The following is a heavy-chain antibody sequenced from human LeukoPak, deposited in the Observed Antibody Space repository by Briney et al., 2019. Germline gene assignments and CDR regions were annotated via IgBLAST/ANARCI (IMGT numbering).Heavy chain of an antibody. D-gene: IGHD3-22*01. CDR3: AKDWARGITMIVVDY. CDR2: ISYDGSNK. Sequence: SGGSLRLSCAASGFTFSSYGMHWVRQAPGKGLEWVAVISYDGSNKYYADSVKGRFTISRDNSKNTLYLQMNSLRAEDTAVYYCAKDWARGITMIVVDYWGQGTLVTVSS. V-gene: IGHV3-30*18. CDR1: GFTFSSYG. J-gene: IGHJ4*02.